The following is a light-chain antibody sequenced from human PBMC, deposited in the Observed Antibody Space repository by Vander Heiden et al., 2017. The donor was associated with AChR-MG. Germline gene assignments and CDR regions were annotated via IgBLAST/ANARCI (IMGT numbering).Light chain of an antibody. V-gene: IGLV1-44*01. CDR1: SSNIGSNT. CDR3: AAWDDSLNGWV. Sequence: QSVLTQPPSASGTPGQRVTIPCSGSSSNIGSNTVTWYQQRPGTAPKLLIYSNNQRPSGVPDRFSGSKSGTSASLAISGLQSEDEADYYCAAWDDSLNGWVFGGGTKLTVL. CDR2: SNN. J-gene: IGLJ3*02.